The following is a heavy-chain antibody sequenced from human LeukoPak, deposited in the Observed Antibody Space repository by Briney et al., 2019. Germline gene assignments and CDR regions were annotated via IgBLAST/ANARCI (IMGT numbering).Heavy chain of an antibody. D-gene: IGHD5-12*01. Sequence: PSETLSLTCAVYGGSFSGYYWSWIRQPPGKGLEWIGEINHSGGTNYNPSLKSRVTISVDTSKNQFSLKLNSVTAADTAVYYCARVGQMGWLRFPYFDYWGQGTLVTVSS. CDR2: INHSGGT. CDR3: ARVGQMGWLRFPYFDY. CDR1: GGSFSGYY. V-gene: IGHV4-34*01. J-gene: IGHJ4*02.